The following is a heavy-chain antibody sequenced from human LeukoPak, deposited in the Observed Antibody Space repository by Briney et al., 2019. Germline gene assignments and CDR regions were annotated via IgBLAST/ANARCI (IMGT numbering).Heavy chain of an antibody. CDR2: IYHSGST. D-gene: IGHD1-26*01. V-gene: IGHV4-30-2*01. CDR3: ARRVVSGVGFDI. J-gene: IGHJ3*02. Sequence: SETLSLTCTVSGGSISSGGYYWSWIRQPPGKGLEWIGYIYHSGSTYYNPSLKSRVTISVDRSKNQFSLKLSSVTDADTAVYYCARRVVSGVGFDIWGQGTMVTVSS. CDR1: GGSISSGGYY.